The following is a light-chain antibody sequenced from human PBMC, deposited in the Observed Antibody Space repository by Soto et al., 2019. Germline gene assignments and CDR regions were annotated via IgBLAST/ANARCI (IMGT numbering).Light chain of an antibody. CDR1: SSNIGNNA. J-gene: IGLJ3*02. Sequence: QSVLTQPPSVSEAPRQRVTISCSGSSSNIGNNAVNWYQQLPAKAPKLLIDYDVLLPSGVADRFSGSKSGTSASLAISGLQSEDEADYYCAAWDDSLNGWVFGGGTKLTVL. CDR2: YDV. V-gene: IGLV1-36*01. CDR3: AAWDDSLNGWV.